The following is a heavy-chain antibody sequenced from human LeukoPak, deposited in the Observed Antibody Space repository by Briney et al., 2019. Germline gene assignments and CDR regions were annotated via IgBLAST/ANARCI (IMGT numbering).Heavy chain of an antibody. D-gene: IGHD6-19*01. Sequence: GGSLRLPCAASGFTFSSYEMNWVRQAPGKGLEWVSYISSSGRTMYYADSVKGRFTISRDNAKNSLYLQMNSLRAEDTAVYYCARETGWRRVDYWGQGTLVTDSS. CDR1: GFTFSSYE. V-gene: IGHV3-48*03. CDR3: ARETGWRRVDY. J-gene: IGHJ4*02. CDR2: ISSSGRTM.